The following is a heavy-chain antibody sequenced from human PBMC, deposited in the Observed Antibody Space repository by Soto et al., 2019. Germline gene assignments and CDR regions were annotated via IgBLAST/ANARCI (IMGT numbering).Heavy chain of an antibody. CDR2: ISYSGST. Sequence: PSETLSLTCTVSGGSISGHYSSWIRQPPGKGLQYIGYISYSGSTNYNPSLKSRATISVDTSNKQFSLRLSSVTAADTAVYYCARDVGLQHDTGYYDFWSGKNIWFDPWGQGILVTVSS. V-gene: IGHV4-59*11. D-gene: IGHD3-3*01. CDR1: GGSISGHY. J-gene: IGHJ5*02. CDR3: ARDVGLQHDTGYYDFWSGKNIWFDP.